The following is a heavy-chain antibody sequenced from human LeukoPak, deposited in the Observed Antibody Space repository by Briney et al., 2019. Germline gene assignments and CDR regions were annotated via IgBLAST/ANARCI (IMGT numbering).Heavy chain of an antibody. CDR1: GFTFSNYA. J-gene: IGHJ6*03. D-gene: IGHD6-19*01. V-gene: IGHV3-30*04. CDR3: ALDTGSCWVGGVYGHYYYMDV. CDR2: TSYDGSNQ. Sequence: GGSLRLSCAASGFTFSNYAMHWVCQAPGKGLECVAITSYDGSNQYYTDSVKGRFSISRDNSKSTLYLQMNGLRADDTALYYCALDTGSCWVGGVYGHYYYMDVWGKGTTVTVSS.